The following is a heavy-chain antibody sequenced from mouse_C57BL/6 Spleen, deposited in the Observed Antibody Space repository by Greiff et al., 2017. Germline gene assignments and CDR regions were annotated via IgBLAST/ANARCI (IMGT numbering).Heavy chain of an antibody. CDR1: GYTFTGYW. CDR3: ARNSLYYGNDFGY. CDR2: IFPGSGST. J-gene: IGHJ3*02. V-gene: IGHV1-9*01. Sequence: VKLVESGAELMKPGASVKLSCKASGYTFTGYWIEWVKQRPGHGLEWIGEIFPGSGSTNYNEKFKGKATFTADKSSNTAYMHLSSLTTEDSAVYFCARNSLYYGNDFGYWGQGTPVTVSA. D-gene: IGHD2-2*01.